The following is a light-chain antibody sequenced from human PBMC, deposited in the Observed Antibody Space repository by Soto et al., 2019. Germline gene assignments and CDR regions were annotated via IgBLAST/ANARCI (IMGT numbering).Light chain of an antibody. CDR2: DVS. V-gene: IGLV2-11*01. Sequence: QSALTQPRSVSGSPGQSVTIPCTGTSSDVGGYNYVSWYQQHPGKAPKLMIYDVSKRPSGVPDRFSGSKSGNTASLTISGLQAEDEADYYCCSYAGGYSYVFGTGTKLTVL. CDR3: CSYAGGYSYV. CDR1: SSDVGGYNY. J-gene: IGLJ1*01.